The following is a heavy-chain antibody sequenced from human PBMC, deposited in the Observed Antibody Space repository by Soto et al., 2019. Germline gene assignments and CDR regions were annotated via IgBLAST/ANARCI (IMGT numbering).Heavy chain of an antibody. V-gene: IGHV3-23*04. D-gene: IGHD3-22*01. CDR2: ISTSGKDT. CDR1: GFSVSSQG. Sequence: EVQLVESGGTLVQPGGSLRLSCATSGFSVSSQGMTWVRQAPGKGLEWVSVISTSGKDTFYADSVKGRFTISRDNSNNVLYLQMNSLRAEDTAIYYCAKGNLYNFFSGSDYWGQGTLVTVSS. J-gene: IGHJ4*02. CDR3: AKGNLYNFFSGSDY.